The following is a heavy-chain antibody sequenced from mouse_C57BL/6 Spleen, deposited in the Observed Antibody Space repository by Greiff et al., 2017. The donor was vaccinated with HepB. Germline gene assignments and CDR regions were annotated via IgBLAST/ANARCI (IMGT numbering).Heavy chain of an antibody. V-gene: IGHV1-26*01. CDR2: INPNNGGT. D-gene: IGHD2-12*01. J-gene: IGHJ3*01. CDR1: GYTFTDYY. CDR3: AGLRRGGTWFAY. Sequence: VQLQQSGPELVKPGASVKISCKASGYTFTDYYMNWVKQSHGKSLEWIGDINPNNGGTSYNQKFKGKATLTVDKSSSTAYMELRSLTSEDSAVYYCAGLRRGGTWFAYWGQGTLVTVSA.